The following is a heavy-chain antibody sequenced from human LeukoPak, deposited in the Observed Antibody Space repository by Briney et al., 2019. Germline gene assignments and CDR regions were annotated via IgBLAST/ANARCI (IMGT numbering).Heavy chain of an antibody. J-gene: IGHJ6*04. CDR2: IYYSGST. CDR1: GGSISSSSY. D-gene: IGHD6-13*01. CDR3: ARVVAAARMDV. V-gene: IGHV4-39*07. Sequence: SETLSLTCTVSGGSISSSSYWGWIRQPPGKGLEWIGSIYYSGSTYYNPSLKSRVTISVDTSKNQFSLKLSSVTAADTAVYYCARVVAAARMDVWGKGTTVTVSS.